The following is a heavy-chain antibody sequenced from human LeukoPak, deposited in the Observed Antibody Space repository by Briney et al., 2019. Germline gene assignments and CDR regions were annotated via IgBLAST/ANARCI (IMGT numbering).Heavy chain of an antibody. CDR3: ARGADFDY. CDR1: GGSISSYY. J-gene: IGHJ4*02. Sequence: KASETLSLTCTVSGGSISSYYWSWIRQPPGKGLEWIGYIYTSGSTNYNPSLKSRITISVDTSKNQFSLKLSSVTAADTAVYYCARGADFDYWGQGTLVTVSS. V-gene: IGHV4-4*09. CDR2: IYTSGST.